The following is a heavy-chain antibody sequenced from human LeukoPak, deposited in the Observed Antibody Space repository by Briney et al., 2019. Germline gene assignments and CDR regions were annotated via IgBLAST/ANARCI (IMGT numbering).Heavy chain of an antibody. Sequence: GGSLRLSCAASGFTFSSYGMHWVRQAPGKGLEWVAVISYDGSNKYYADSVKGRFTISRDNSKNTLYLQMDSLRAEDTAVYYCAKDGREGVPAAILPPRVYMDVWGKGTTVTVSS. CDR1: GFTFSSYG. J-gene: IGHJ6*03. D-gene: IGHD2-2*01. CDR3: AKDGREGVPAAILPPRVYMDV. CDR2: ISYDGSNK. V-gene: IGHV3-30*18.